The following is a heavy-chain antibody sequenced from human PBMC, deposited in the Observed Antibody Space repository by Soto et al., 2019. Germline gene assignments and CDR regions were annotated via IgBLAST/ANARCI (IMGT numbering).Heavy chain of an antibody. J-gene: IGHJ6*02. V-gene: IGHV1-18*01. CDR2: ISTYNGDT. D-gene: IGHD2-15*01. Sequence: QVQLVQSGAEVRKPGASVKVSCKASGYTFSTSGMSWLRQAPGQGLEWMGWISTYNGDTNDAPKFQDRVTMTSDTYTSAVYVELRSLRSDDTAVYYCARAGAAPYYYYGMDVWGQGTRVTVSS. CDR1: GYTFSTSG. CDR3: ARAGAAPYYYYGMDV.